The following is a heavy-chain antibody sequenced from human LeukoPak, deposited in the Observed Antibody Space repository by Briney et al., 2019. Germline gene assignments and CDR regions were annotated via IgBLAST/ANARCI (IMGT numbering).Heavy chain of an antibody. CDR3: ARGGSYYNYFDY. Sequence: SETLSLTCTVSGGSISSYYWSWIRQPLWKGLEYIGYIYYSGSTNYNPSLKSRVTISVDTSKNQFSLKLSSVTAADTAVYYCARGGSYYNYFDYWGQGTLVTVSS. CDR2: IYYSGST. V-gene: IGHV4-59*01. D-gene: IGHD1-26*01. J-gene: IGHJ4*02. CDR1: GGSISSYY.